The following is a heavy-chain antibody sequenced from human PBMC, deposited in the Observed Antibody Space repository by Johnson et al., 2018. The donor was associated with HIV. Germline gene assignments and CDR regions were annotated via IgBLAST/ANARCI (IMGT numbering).Heavy chain of an antibody. CDR2: IKQDGSEK. Sequence: EQLVESGGGLVKPGGSLRLSCAASGFTFSRYWMSWVRQAPGKGLEWVANIKQDGSEKYYVDSVKGRFTISRDNAKNSLYLQMNSLRAEDTAVYYCAREAATTFWGWDAFYIWGQGTMVTISS. CDR1: GFTFSRYW. J-gene: IGHJ3*02. CDR3: AREAATTFWGWDAFYI. D-gene: IGHD3-10*02. V-gene: IGHV3-7*01.